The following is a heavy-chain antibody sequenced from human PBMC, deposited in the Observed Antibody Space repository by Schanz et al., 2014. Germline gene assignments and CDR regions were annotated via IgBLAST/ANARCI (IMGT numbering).Heavy chain of an antibody. D-gene: IGHD6-13*01. CDR3: ARDGEAAADCDY. Sequence: QVQLVQSGAEVKKPGASVKVSCKASGYTFTSYYMHWVRQAPGQGLEWMGIINPSGGSTSYAQKFQGRVAMTRDTSTSTVYMELSSLRSEDTAVYYCARDGEAAADCDYWGQGTLVTVSA. J-gene: IGHJ4*02. CDR2: INPSGGST. V-gene: IGHV1-46*03. CDR1: GYTFTSYY.